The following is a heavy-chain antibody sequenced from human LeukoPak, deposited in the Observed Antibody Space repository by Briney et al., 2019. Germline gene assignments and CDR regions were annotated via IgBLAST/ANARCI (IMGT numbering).Heavy chain of an antibody. J-gene: IGHJ4*02. V-gene: IGHV3-48*01. Sequence: PGGSLRLSCAASGFSFSSYSMSWVRQAPGKGLEWVSYISSSSSSIYYADSVKGRFTISRDNAKNSLYLQMNSLRAEDAAVYYCARGDTGASSWYGRHFDYWGQGTLVTVSS. CDR2: ISSSSSSI. CDR3: ARGDTGASSWYGRHFDY. D-gene: IGHD6-13*01. CDR1: GFSFSSYS.